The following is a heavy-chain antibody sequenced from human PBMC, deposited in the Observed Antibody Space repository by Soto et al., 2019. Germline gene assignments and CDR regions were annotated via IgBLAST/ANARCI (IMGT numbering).Heavy chain of an antibody. D-gene: IGHD5-12*01. CDR3: ARDVSGYDAEIVGYYYSGMDV. CDR2: IWYDGSNK. CDR1: GFTFSSYG. V-gene: IGHV3-33*01. Sequence: GALRLSCAASGFTFSSYGMHWVRQAPGKGLEWVAVIWYDGSNKYYADSVKGRFTISRDNSKNTLYLQMNSLRAEDTAVYYCARDVSGYDAEIVGYYYSGMDVWGQGSTVTVSS. J-gene: IGHJ6*02.